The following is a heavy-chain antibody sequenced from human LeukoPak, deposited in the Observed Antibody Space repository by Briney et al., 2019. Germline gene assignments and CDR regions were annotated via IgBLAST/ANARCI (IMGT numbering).Heavy chain of an antibody. Sequence: SETLSLTRVVSAYSLTSDDYWAWSRPPPGEGLGWIGSIYNSVSTSYNPSLKSRVTISLDPSKNQLSLQLRSLTAADTAVYYCARNMSSEGCFDWWGRGTLVTVSS. CDR3: ARNMSSEGCFDW. D-gene: IGHD2/OR15-2a*01. CDR2: IYNSVST. J-gene: IGHJ4*02. V-gene: IGHV4-38-2*01. CDR1: AYSLTSDDY.